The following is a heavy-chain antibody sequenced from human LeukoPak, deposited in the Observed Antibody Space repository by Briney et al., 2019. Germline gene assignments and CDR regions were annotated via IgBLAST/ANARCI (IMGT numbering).Heavy chain of an antibody. D-gene: IGHD3-10*01. CDR3: ARGAHYYAYGMDV. CDR1: GGSFSGYY. V-gene: IGHV4-34*01. Sequence: SETLSLTCAVYGGSFSGYYWSWIRQPPGKGLEWIGEINHSGSTNYNPSLKSRVTISVDTSKNQFSLKLSSVTAADTAVYYCARGAHYYAYGMDVWGQGTAVTVSS. CDR2: INHSGST. J-gene: IGHJ6*02.